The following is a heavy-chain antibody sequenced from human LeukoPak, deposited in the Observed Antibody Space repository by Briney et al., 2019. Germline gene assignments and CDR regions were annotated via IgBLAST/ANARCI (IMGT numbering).Heavy chain of an antibody. CDR1: GFTFSSYA. Sequence: GGSLRLSCVASGFTFSSYAMSWVRQAPGKGLEWVSAISGSGGSTYYADSVKGRFTISRDNSKNTLYLQMNSLRAEDTAVYYCAGGYCSSTSCYAAYYYYYGMDVWGQGTTVTVSS. V-gene: IGHV3-23*01. CDR3: AGGYCSSTSCYAAYYYYYGMDV. J-gene: IGHJ6*02. CDR2: ISGSGGST. D-gene: IGHD2-2*01.